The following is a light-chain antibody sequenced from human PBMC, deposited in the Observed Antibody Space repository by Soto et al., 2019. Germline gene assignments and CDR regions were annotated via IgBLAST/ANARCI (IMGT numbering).Light chain of an antibody. CDR2: DVS. Sequence: QSALTQPASVSGSPGQSITISCTGTSSDVGSYNYVSWYQQHPGKAPKFMIYDVSNRPSGVSNRFSGSKSGNTASLTISGLQAEDEADYYCCSYTTSNTRQIVFGTGTKVTVL. CDR3: CSYTTSNTRQIV. V-gene: IGLV2-14*01. J-gene: IGLJ1*01. CDR1: SSDVGSYNY.